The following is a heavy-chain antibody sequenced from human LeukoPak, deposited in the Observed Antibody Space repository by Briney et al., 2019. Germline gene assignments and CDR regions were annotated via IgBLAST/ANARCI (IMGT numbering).Heavy chain of an antibody. CDR3: ARDPSRGYNYGYGDY. V-gene: IGHV3-7*01. CDR1: GFTFSAYW. CDR2: IKKDRGEK. J-gene: IGHJ4*02. Sequence: GGSLRLSCAASGFTFSAYWMSWVRQAPGKGLEWVAHIKKDRGEKYYVDSVKGRFTIARDNAENSLYLQMNSLRAEDTAVYYCARDPSRGYNYGYGDYWGQGTLVIVSS. D-gene: IGHD5-18*01.